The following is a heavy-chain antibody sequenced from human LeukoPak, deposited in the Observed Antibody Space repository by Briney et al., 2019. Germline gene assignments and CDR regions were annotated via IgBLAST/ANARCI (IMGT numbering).Heavy chain of an antibody. D-gene: IGHD2-15*01. V-gene: IGHV1-69*10. CDR1: GGTFTSYA. J-gene: IGHJ4*02. CDR2: IIPIFGIA. Sequence: GASVKVSCKASGGTFTSYAISWVRQAPGQGLEWMGGIIPIFGIANYAQKFQGRVTITADKSTSTAYMELSSLRSEDTAVYYCARGYCSGGSCYPFDYWGQGTLVTVSS. CDR3: ARGYCSGGSCYPFDY.